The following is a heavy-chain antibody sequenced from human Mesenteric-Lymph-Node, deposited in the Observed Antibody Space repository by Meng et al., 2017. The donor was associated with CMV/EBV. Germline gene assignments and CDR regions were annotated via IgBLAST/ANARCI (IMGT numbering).Heavy chain of an antibody. D-gene: IGHD3-22*01. CDR3: ARGYYDDF. J-gene: IGHJ4*02. CDR1: GASISSSLSY. CDR2: IYYSGST. Sequence: SLTCTVSGASISSSLSYWGWIRQPPGQGLEWIGSIYYSGSTYYNPSLRSRVTISVDTSKNQFSLKLSSVTAADTAVYYCARGYYDDFWGQGTLVTVSS. V-gene: IGHV4-39*01.